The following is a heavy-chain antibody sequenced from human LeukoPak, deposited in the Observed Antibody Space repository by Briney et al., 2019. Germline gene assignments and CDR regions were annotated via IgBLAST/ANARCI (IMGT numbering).Heavy chain of an antibody. V-gene: IGHV1-69*13. J-gene: IGHJ6*03. D-gene: IGHD6-13*01. CDR3: ASTRYSSSWTDYYYYYYYTDV. CDR1: GGTFSSYA. Sequence: GASVKVSCKASGGTFSSYAISWVRQAPGQGLEWMGGIIPIFGTANYAQKFQGRVTITADESTSTAYMELSSLRSEDTAVYYCASTRYSSSWTDYYYYYYYTDVWGKGTTVTVSS. CDR2: IIPIFGTA.